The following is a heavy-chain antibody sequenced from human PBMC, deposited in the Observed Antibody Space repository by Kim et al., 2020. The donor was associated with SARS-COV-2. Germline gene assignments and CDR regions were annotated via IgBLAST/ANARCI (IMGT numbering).Heavy chain of an antibody. V-gene: IGHV3-23*01. D-gene: IGHD5-12*01. Sequence: SGGSTPYAASVKGRFTISRDNSKNTRDLQMNSLRAEDTALYYCAKSGQLDHWGQGTLVTVSS. CDR2: SGGST. J-gene: IGHJ4*02. CDR3: AKSGQLDH.